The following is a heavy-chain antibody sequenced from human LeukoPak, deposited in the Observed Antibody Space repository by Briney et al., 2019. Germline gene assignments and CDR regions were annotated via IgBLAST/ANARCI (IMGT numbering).Heavy chain of an antibody. Sequence: GRSLRLSCAASGFTFSSYAMHWVRQAPGKGLEWVAVISYDGSNKYYADSVKGRFTISRDNSKNTLYLQMNSLRAEDTAVYYCARDLGGSGCFDYWGQGTLVTVSS. D-gene: IGHD3-22*01. CDR3: ARDLGGSGCFDY. CDR2: ISYDGSNK. CDR1: GFTFSSYA. V-gene: IGHV3-30-3*01. J-gene: IGHJ4*02.